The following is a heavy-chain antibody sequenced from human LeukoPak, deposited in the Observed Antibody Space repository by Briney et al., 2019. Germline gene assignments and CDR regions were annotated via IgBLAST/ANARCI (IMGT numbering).Heavy chain of an antibody. CDR1: GFTFSSYW. D-gene: IGHD1-26*01. CDR3: ARDLGYYRADY. J-gene: IGHJ4*02. CDR2: IKGDGSDN. V-gene: IGHV3-7*04. Sequence: TGGSLRLSCAASGFTFSSYWMSWVRQAPGKGLEWVANIKGDGSDNRYVDSVRGRFTISRDNAKNSLYLQMNSLRAEDTAVYYCARDLGYYRADYWGQGTLVTVSS.